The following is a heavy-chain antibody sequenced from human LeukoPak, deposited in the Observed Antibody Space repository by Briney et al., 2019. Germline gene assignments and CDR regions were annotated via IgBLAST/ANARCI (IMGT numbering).Heavy chain of an antibody. CDR2: IHSGGTT. CDR1: GFTVSNNY. V-gene: IGHV3-53*01. J-gene: IGHJ4*02. D-gene: IGHD5-12*01. Sequence: GGSLRLSCADSGFTVSNNYMRWVRQAPGKGLEWVSVIHSGGTTNYADSVQGRFTISRDNSKTTVYLHMNSLRAEDTAVYYCARDSDSGYGPFASWGQGTLVTVSS. CDR3: ARDSDSGYGPFAS.